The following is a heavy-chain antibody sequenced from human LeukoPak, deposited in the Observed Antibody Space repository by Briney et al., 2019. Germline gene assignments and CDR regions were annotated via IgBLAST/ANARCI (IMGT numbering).Heavy chain of an antibody. CDR3: ARPSWNSGSYLDS. V-gene: IGHV3-7*01. D-gene: IGHD1-7*01. CDR2: IKEDGSDR. J-gene: IGHJ4*02. Sequence: GGSLRLSCAASGFAFSNFWRGWVRQAPGKGLEWVANIKEDGSDRYYVDSVLGRFTVSRDNAANSLYLQMDSLRAEDTAVYYCARPSWNSGSYLDSWGQGTLVTVSS. CDR1: GFAFSNFW.